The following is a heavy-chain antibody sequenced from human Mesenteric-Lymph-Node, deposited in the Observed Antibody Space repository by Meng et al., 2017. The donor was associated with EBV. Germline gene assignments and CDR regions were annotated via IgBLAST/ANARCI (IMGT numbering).Heavy chain of an antibody. CDR2: INHSGST. CDR3: ARGMAAII. Sequence: XQQCGXVLLXXSVTLPLTXXXYGGSFSGYYWSWIRQPPGKGLEWIGEINHSGSTNYNPSLKSRVTISVDTSKNQFSLKLSSVTAADTAVYYCARGMAAIIWGQGTXVTVSS. J-gene: IGHJ4*02. V-gene: IGHV4-34*01. D-gene: IGHD5-24*01. CDR1: GGSFSGYY.